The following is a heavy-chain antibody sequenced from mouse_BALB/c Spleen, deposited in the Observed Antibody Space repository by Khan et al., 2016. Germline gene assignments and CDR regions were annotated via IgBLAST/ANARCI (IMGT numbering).Heavy chain of an antibody. J-gene: IGHJ1*01. CDR2: IRYSGST. D-gene: IGHD1-2*01. V-gene: IGHV3-2*02. CDR3: TGAPTATRYFDV. Sequence: EVQLVESGPGLVKPSQSLSLTCTVTGYSITSDYAWNWIRQFPGNKLEWMGYIRYSGSTTYNPSLKSRISITRYTSKNQFFLQLYSVTTEDTATYYCTGAPTATRYFDVWGAGTTVTVSS. CDR1: GYSITSDYA.